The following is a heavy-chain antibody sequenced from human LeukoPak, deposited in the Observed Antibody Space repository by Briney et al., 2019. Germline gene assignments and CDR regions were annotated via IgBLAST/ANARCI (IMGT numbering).Heavy chain of an antibody. CDR3: AKDPTSSGRRYFDY. D-gene: IGHD6-19*01. Sequence: GGSLRLSCAASGFTFSSYSMNWVRQAPGKGLEWVSSISSSSSYIYYADSVKGRFTISRDNAKNSLYLQMNSLRAEDTAVYYCAKDPTSSGRRYFDYWGQGTLVTVSS. CDR2: ISSSSSYI. V-gene: IGHV3-21*01. J-gene: IGHJ4*02. CDR1: GFTFSSYS.